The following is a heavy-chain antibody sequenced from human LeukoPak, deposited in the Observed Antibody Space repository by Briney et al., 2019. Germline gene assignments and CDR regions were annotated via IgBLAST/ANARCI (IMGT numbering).Heavy chain of an antibody. V-gene: IGHV1-46*03. CDR2: INPSGGST. D-gene: IGHD3-3*01. CDR1: GYTFTSYY. J-gene: IGHJ4*02. Sequence: ASVKVSCKASGYTFTSYYMHWVRQAPGQGLEWMGIINPSGGSTSYAQKFQGRVTMTRDTSTSTVYMELSSLRSEDTAVFYCASDITIFGVVNWGQGTLVTVSS. CDR3: ASDITIFGVVN.